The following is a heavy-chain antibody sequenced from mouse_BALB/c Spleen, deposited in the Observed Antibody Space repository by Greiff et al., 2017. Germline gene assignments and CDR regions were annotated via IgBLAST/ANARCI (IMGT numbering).Heavy chain of an antibody. V-gene: IGHV5-17*02. CDR1: GFTFSSFG. J-gene: IGHJ2*01. D-gene: IGHD3-1*01. CDR3: ARSGAYVPYYSDY. Sequence: EVKVVESGGGLVQPGGSRKLSCAASGFTFSSFGMHWVRQAPEKGLEWVAYISSGSSTIYYADTVKGRFTISRDNPKNTLFLQMTSLRSEDTAMYYCARSGAYVPYYSDYWGQGTTLTVSP. CDR2: ISSGSSTI.